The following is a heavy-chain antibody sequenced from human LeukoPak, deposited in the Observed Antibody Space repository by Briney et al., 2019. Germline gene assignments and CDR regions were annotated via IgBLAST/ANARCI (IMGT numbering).Heavy chain of an antibody. D-gene: IGHD2-2*01. CDR3: ARLVPAAGGFDY. CDR1: GFTFSDYW. CDR2: INSDGSST. J-gene: IGHJ4*02. V-gene: IGHV3-74*01. Sequence: GGSLRLSCTASGFTFSDYWMHWVRQAPGKGLVWVSRINSDGSSTNYADFVKGRFTISRDNAKNTLYLQMNSLGAEDTAVYYCARLVPAAGGFDYWGQGTLVTVSS.